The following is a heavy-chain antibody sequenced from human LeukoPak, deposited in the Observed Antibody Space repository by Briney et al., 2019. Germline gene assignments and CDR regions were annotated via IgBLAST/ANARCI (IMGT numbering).Heavy chain of an antibody. J-gene: IGHJ4*02. V-gene: IGHV1-18*04. CDR1: GYTFTGYY. CDR2: ISAYNGNT. Sequence: GASVKVSCKASGYTFTGYYMHWVRQAPGQGLEWMGRISAYNGNTNYAQKLQGRVTMTTDTSTSTAYMELRSLRSDDTAVYYCAREEGIVVVPAARPDYWGQGTLVTVSS. D-gene: IGHD2-2*02. CDR3: AREEGIVVVPAARPDY.